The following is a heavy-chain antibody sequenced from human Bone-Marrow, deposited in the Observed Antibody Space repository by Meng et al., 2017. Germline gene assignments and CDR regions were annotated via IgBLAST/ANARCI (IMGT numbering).Heavy chain of an antibody. CDR2: ISYDGSNK. CDR1: GFTFSSYA. Sequence: GESLKISCAASGFTFSSYAMHWVRQAPGKGLEWVAVISYDGSNKYYADSVKGRFTISRDNSKNTLYLQMNSLRAEDTAVYYCARDSQQLRAFDIWGRGTMVTVSS. CDR3: ARDSQQLRAFDI. V-gene: IGHV3-30*01. D-gene: IGHD6-13*01. J-gene: IGHJ3*02.